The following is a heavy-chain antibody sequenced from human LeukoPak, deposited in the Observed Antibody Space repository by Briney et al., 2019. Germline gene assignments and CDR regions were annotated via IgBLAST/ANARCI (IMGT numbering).Heavy chain of an antibody. D-gene: IGHD1-26*01. J-gene: IGHJ6*02. Sequence: SETLSLTCTVSGASISSYYWSWIRQPPGKGLEWIGYIYYSGSIKYNPSLKSRVTISVDTSKNQFSLRLTSVTAADTAVYYCARRWGSGSYYSNYYGMDVWGQGTTVTVSS. CDR2: IYYSGSI. CDR1: GASISSYY. CDR3: ARRWGSGSYYSNYYGMDV. V-gene: IGHV4-59*08.